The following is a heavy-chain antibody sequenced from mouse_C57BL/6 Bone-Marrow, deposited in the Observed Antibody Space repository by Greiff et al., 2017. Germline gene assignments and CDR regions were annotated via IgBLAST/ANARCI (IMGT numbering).Heavy chain of an antibody. D-gene: IGHD1-1*01. Sequence: QVQLQQPGAELVKSGASVKLSCKASGYTFTSYWMHWVKQRPGQGLEWIGMIHPNSGSTNYNEKFKSKATLTVDKSSSTAYMQLSSLTSEDSAVYYCARIYYYGSSYAMDYWGQGTSVTVSS. V-gene: IGHV1-64*01. CDR1: GYTFTSYW. CDR3: ARIYYYGSSYAMDY. CDR2: IHPNSGST. J-gene: IGHJ4*01.